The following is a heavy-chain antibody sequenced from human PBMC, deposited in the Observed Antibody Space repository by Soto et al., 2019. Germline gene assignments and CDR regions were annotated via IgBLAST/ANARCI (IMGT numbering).Heavy chain of an antibody. CDR2: IDPSGGGT. Sequence: ASVKVSCKASGYTFTTYYMHWVRQAPGQGLEWMGIIDPSGGGTSYAQKFQGRLTMTRDTSTSTVYMELSSLRSEDTAVYFCARDRVDCSGGNCWRSVEDTWGQGTLVTVSS. CDR1: GYTFTTYY. V-gene: IGHV1-46*01. D-gene: IGHD2-15*01. J-gene: IGHJ5*02. CDR3: ARDRVDCSGGNCWRSVEDT.